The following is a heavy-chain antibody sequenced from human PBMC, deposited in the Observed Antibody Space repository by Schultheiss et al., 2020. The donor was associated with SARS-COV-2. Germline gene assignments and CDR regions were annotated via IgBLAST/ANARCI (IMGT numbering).Heavy chain of an antibody. D-gene: IGHD3-3*01. CDR3: ARPPYYDFWSEMYYYYYMDV. CDR1: GFTFSSYA. J-gene: IGHJ6*03. Sequence: GGSLRLSCAASGFTFSSYAMSWVRQAPGKGLEWVSSISSSSSYIYYADSVKGRFTISRDNAKNSLYLQMNSLRAEDTAVYYCARPPYYDFWSEMYYYYYMDVWGKGTTVTVSS. V-gene: IGHV3-21*01. CDR2: ISSSSSYI.